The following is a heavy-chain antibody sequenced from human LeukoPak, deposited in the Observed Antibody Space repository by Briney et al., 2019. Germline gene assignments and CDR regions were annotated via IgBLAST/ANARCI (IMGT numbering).Heavy chain of an antibody. Sequence: GASVKVSCMASGYTFTGYYMHWVRQAPGQGLEWMGWINPNSGGTNYAQKFQGRVTMTRDTSISTAYMDLSRLRSDDTAVYYCARADSSSWYYFDYWGQGTLVTVSS. CDR1: GYTFTGYY. CDR3: ARADSSSWYYFDY. V-gene: IGHV1-2*02. D-gene: IGHD6-13*01. CDR2: INPNSGGT. J-gene: IGHJ4*02.